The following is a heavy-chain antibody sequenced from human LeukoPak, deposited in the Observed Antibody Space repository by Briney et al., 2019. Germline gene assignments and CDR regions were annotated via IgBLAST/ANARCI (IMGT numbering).Heavy chain of an antibody. CDR2: VNPEDGET. J-gene: IGHJ5*02. CDR1: GYTLTELS. D-gene: IGHD1-1*01. CDR3: AIAQNWKAGWFDP. V-gene: IGHV1-24*01. Sequence: RASVKVSCKVSGYTLTELSIHWVRQAPGKGLEWMGGVNPEDGETIYAQKFQGRVTMTEDTPIDTTYMEVSSLRSEDTAAYFCAIAQNWKAGWFDPWGQGTLVTVSS.